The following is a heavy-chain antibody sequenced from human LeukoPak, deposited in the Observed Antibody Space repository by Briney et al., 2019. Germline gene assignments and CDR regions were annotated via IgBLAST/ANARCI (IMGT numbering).Heavy chain of an antibody. Sequence: ASVKVSCKASGYAFTGYYMHWVRQAPGQGLEWMGIINPSGGSTTYAQTFQGRVTMTRDTSTSTVYMELSNLRPEDTAVYYRARAHYYYGSGSHWGQGTLVTVSS. J-gene: IGHJ1*01. CDR2: INPSGGST. V-gene: IGHV1-46*01. CDR3: ARAHYYYGSGSH. CDR1: GYAFTGYY. D-gene: IGHD3-10*01.